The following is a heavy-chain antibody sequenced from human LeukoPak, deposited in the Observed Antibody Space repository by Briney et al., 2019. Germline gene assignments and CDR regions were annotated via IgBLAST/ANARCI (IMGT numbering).Heavy chain of an antibody. D-gene: IGHD2-2*01. Sequence: SETLSLTCAVYGGSFSGYYWSWIRQPPGKGLEWIGEINHSGSTNYNPSLKSRVTISVDTSKNQFSLNLTSITAADTAVYYCAGQNVPTPHDYWGQGTQVTVSS. V-gene: IGHV4-34*01. CDR2: INHSGST. CDR1: GGSFSGYY. CDR3: AGQNVPTPHDY. J-gene: IGHJ4*02.